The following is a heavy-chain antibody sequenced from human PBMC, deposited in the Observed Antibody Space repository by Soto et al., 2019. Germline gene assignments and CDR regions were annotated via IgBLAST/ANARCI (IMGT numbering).Heavy chain of an antibody. CDR1: GGSISSGTYY. V-gene: IGHV4-39*02. J-gene: IGHJ4*02. CDR3: ARDSSIARFFI. Sequence: SETLSLTCTVSGGSISSGTYYWGWIRQPPGKGLEWIGSIHYGGSTYYNPSLKSRVTISVDTSKNQFSLNLISVTAADTAVYYCARDSSIARFFIWGQGTLVTVSS. CDR2: IHYGGST.